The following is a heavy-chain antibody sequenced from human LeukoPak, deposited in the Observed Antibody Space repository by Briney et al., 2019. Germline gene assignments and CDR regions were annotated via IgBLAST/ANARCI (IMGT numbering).Heavy chain of an antibody. Sequence: GGSLRLSCAASGFTFGTYWMHWVRQAPGKGLEWVSRMNSDGSSISYADSVKGRFTISRDNAKNTLYLQMNSLRAEDTAVYHCARVGYYDSSGYYAYLQHRGQGTLVTVSS. D-gene: IGHD3-22*01. V-gene: IGHV3-74*01. CDR3: ARVGYYDSSGYYAYLQH. CDR2: MNSDGSSI. CDR1: GFTFGTYW. J-gene: IGHJ1*01.